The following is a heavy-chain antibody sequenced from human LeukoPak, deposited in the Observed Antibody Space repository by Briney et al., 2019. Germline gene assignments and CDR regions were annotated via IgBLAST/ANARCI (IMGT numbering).Heavy chain of an antibody. V-gene: IGHV4-34*01. J-gene: IGHJ5*02. CDR1: SGSFSGYY. CDR3: ARASIAVGGWFDP. CDR2: INHSGST. Sequence: SETLSLTCAVYSGSFSGYYWSWIRQPPGKGLEWIGEINHSGSTNYNSSLKSRVTISVDTSKNQFSLKLSSVTAADTAVYYCARASIAVGGWFDPWGQGTLVTVSS. D-gene: IGHD6-19*01.